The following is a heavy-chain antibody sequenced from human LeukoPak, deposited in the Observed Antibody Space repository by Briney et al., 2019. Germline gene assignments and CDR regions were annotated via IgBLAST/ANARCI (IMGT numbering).Heavy chain of an antibody. D-gene: IGHD6-25*01. Sequence: SETLSLTCTVSGYSISSGYYWGWIRQPPGKGLGWIGSIYQSGSTYYKSSLKSRVTMSVDTSRNQFFLKLNSVTAADTAVYYCARVSATKGFDYWGQGTLVTVSS. V-gene: IGHV4-38-2*02. CDR2: IYQSGST. J-gene: IGHJ4*02. CDR1: GYSISSGYY. CDR3: ARVSATKGFDY.